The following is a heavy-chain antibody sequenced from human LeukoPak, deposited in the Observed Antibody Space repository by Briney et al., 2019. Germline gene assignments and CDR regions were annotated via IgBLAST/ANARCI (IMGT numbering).Heavy chain of an antibody. CDR3: ARDQEGFDY. Sequence: ASMKVACKASGHTFPNDYIHWVRQAPGQGLEWMGMIYPRDGSTSYAQKFQGRVTVTRDTSTSTVHMELSGLRSEDTAVYYCARDQEGFDYWGQGTLVTVSS. CDR2: IYPRDGST. V-gene: IGHV1-46*01. CDR1: GHTFPNDY. J-gene: IGHJ4*02.